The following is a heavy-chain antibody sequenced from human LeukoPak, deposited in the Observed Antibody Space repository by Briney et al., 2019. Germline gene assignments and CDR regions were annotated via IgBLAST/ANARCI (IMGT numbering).Heavy chain of an antibody. V-gene: IGHV3-48*03. D-gene: IGHD6-19*01. Sequence: GGSLRLSCAAPGFTFSSFEMNWVRQAPGKGLEWVSYISGSGSNIYYADFVKGRFTISRDNAKNSLSLQMNRLRAEDTAIYYCAREAVPGGRGDTFDIWGQGTMVTVSS. CDR3: AREAVPGGRGDTFDI. CDR2: ISGSGSNI. J-gene: IGHJ3*02. CDR1: GFTFSSFE.